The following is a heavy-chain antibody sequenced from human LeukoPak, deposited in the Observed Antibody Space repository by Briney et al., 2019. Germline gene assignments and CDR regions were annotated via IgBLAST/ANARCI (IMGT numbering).Heavy chain of an antibody. J-gene: IGHJ3*02. CDR3: ATYYYDSSAQRGDDAFDI. Sequence: GGSLRLSCAASGFTFSSYSMNWVRQASGKGLEWVSSISTSSNYIYYADSVKGRFTVSRDNAKKSLYLQMNSLRAEDTAIYYCATYYYDSSAQRGDDAFDIWGQGTMVTVSS. D-gene: IGHD3-22*01. CDR1: GFTFSSYS. V-gene: IGHV3-21*01. CDR2: ISTSSNYI.